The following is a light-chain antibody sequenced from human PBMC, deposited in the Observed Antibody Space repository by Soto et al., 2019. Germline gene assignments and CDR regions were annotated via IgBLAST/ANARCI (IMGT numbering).Light chain of an antibody. Sequence: QSVLTQPPSTSGTPGQRVTISCSGGSSNIGTYTVSWYQQFPETAPKLLIYGSNQRPSGVPDRFSGSKSGTSASLSIGGLQSEDEADYYCAAWDDSLNGPTFGGGNKLTVL. V-gene: IGLV1-44*01. CDR1: SSNIGTYT. J-gene: IGLJ2*01. CDR3: AAWDDSLNGPT. CDR2: GSN.